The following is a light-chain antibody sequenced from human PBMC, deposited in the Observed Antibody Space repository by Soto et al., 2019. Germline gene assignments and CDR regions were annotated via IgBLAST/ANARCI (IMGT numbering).Light chain of an antibody. CDR3: CSLASITTRI. V-gene: IGLV2-14*03. Sequence: QSALTQPASVSGSPGQSITISCTGTSSDVGGYDYVSWYQQHPGKAPKLMIYDVTNRPSGVSTRFSASKSGNTASLTISGHQAEDAADYYCCSLASITTRIFGGGTKLTVL. CDR1: SSDVGGYDY. CDR2: DVT. J-gene: IGLJ2*01.